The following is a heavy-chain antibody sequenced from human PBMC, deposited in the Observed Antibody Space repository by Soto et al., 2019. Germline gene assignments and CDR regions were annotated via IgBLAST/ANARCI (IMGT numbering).Heavy chain of an antibody. J-gene: IGHJ4*02. CDR3: ARERPAGSYDY. Sequence: GGSLRLSCTASGFAFRSYPMHWVRQAPGKGLEPVSAISGNGGNTYYADSVKGRFTISRDNSKNTLYLQMGGLTIEDMALYYCARERPAGSYDYWGRGTLVTV. CDR1: GFAFRSYP. V-gene: IGHV3-64*02. CDR2: ISGNGGNT. D-gene: IGHD1-26*01.